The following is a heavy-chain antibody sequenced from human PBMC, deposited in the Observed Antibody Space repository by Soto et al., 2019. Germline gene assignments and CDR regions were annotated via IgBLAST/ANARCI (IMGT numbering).Heavy chain of an antibody. D-gene: IGHD4-4*01. J-gene: IGHJ6*02. CDR1: GFTFSSYA. Sequence: QVQLVESGGGVVQPGRSLRLSCAASGFTFSSYAMHWVRQAPGKGLERVAVISYDGSNKYYEDSVKGRFTISRDNSKNTLYLQMNSLRAEDTAVYYCARGMTTVTIYYYYGMDVWGQGTTVTVSS. CDR2: ISYDGSNK. CDR3: ARGMTTVTIYYYYGMDV. V-gene: IGHV3-30-3*01.